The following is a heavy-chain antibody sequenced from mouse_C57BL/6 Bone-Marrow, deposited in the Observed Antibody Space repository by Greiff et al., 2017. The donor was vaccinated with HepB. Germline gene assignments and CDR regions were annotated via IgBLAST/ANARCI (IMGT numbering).Heavy chain of an antibody. CDR2: IYPRSGNT. CDR3: ASITTVVARGYFDV. D-gene: IGHD1-1*01. J-gene: IGHJ1*03. V-gene: IGHV1-81*01. CDR1: GYTFTSYG. Sequence: VQLQQSGAELARPGASVKLSCKASGYTFTSYGISWVKQRTGQGLEWIGEIYPRSGNTYYNEKFKGKATLTADKSSSTAYMELRSLTSEDSAVYFCASITTVVARGYFDVWGTGTTVTVSS.